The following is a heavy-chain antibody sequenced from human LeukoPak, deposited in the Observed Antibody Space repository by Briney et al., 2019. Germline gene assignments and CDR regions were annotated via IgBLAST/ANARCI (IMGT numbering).Heavy chain of an antibody. CDR2: IYSGGST. CDR1: GFTVSSNY. D-gene: IGHD2-15*01. V-gene: IGHV3-66*01. CDR3: ARYSRLGHLDY. J-gene: IGHJ4*02. Sequence: QSGGSLRLSCAASGFTVSSNYMSWVRQAPGKGLGWVSVIYSGGSTYYADSVKGRFTISRDNSKNTLYLQMNSLRAEDTAVYYCARYSRLGHLDYWGEGTLVTVSS.